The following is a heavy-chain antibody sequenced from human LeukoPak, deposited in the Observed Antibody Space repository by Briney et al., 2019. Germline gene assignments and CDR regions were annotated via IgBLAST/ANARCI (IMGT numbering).Heavy chain of an antibody. D-gene: IGHD3-10*01. V-gene: IGHV1-69*05. Sequence: ASVKVSCKASGGTFSSYAISWVRQAPGQGLEWMGGIIPIFGTANYAQKFQGRVTITTDESTSTAYMELSSLRSEDTAVYYCATDRDANWFDPWGQGTLATVSS. J-gene: IGHJ5*02. CDR2: IIPIFGTA. CDR3: ATDRDANWFDP. CDR1: GGTFSSYA.